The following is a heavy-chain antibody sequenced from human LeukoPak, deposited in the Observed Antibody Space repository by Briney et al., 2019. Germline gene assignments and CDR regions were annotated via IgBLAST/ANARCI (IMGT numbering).Heavy chain of an antibody. CDR3: ETDPRFWSGYHLPLQYGMDV. V-gene: IGHV3-66*01. J-gene: IGHJ6*02. CDR2: IYSGGST. Sequence: VGSLRLSRAASGFTVSSNYMSWGRQAPGKGLEWGSVIYSGGSTYYADSVKGRFPISRDNSKTTLYLQMNSLRAEDTAVYYCETDPRFWSGYHLPLQYGMDVWGQGTTVTVSS. CDR1: GFTVSSNY. D-gene: IGHD3-3*01.